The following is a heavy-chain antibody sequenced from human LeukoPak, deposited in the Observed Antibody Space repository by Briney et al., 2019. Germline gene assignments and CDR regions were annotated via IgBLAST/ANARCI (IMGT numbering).Heavy chain of an antibody. CDR3: TRDPRLDSSWYEDFQH. D-gene: IGHD6-13*01. CDR1: GFTFGDYA. J-gene: IGHJ1*01. Sequence: GGSLRLSCTASGFTFGDYAMSWFRQAPGKGLEWVGFIRSKAYGGTTEYAASVKGRFTISRDDSKSIAYLQMNSLKTEDTAVYYCTRDPRLDSSWYEDFQHWGQGTLVTVSS. CDR2: IRSKAYGGTT. V-gene: IGHV3-49*03.